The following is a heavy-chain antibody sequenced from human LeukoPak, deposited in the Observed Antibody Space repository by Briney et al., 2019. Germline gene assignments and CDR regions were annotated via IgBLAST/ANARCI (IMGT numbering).Heavy chain of an antibody. CDR3: ARVSSIAARLDY. CDR1: GYTFTSYR. J-gene: IGHJ4*02. V-gene: IGHV1-18*01. D-gene: IGHD6-6*01. Sequence: ASVKVSCKSSGYTFTSYRISWVRQAPGQGLEWMGWISAYNGNTNYAQKLQGRVTMTTDTSTSTAYMELRSLRSDDTAVYYCARVSSIAARLDYWGQGTLVTVSS. CDR2: ISAYNGNT.